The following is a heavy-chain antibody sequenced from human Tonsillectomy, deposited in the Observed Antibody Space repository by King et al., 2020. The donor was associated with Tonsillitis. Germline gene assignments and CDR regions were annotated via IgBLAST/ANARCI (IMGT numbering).Heavy chain of an antibody. J-gene: IGHJ4*02. Sequence: HVQLVESGGGVVQPGGSLRLSCAASGFSFSNYGMHWVRQAPGKGLEWVAFIRYDGSNENYADSVKGRFTISRDNSKNTLYLQMKSLRAEDTAMYYCAKGQLSSDYWGQGTLVTVSS. V-gene: IGHV3-30*02. CDR1: GFSFSNYG. CDR2: IRYDGSNE. CDR3: AKGQLSSDY. D-gene: IGHD5-18*01.